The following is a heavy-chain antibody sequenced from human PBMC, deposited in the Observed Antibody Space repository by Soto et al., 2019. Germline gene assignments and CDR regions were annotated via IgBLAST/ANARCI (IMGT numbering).Heavy chain of an antibody. V-gene: IGHV4-31*03. J-gene: IGHJ4*02. CDR1: AGSSSSDGFY. CDR3: ARDRGGYGVFDY. D-gene: IGHD5-12*01. CDR2: IYHSGGT. Sequence: TLSRTCSVSAGSSSSDGFYWKWIRQPPGRGLEWIGYIYHSGGTYSSPSLRSRVTISVDTSKNQFTLKLSSVTAADTAVYFCARDRGGYGVFDYWGQGTPVPLS.